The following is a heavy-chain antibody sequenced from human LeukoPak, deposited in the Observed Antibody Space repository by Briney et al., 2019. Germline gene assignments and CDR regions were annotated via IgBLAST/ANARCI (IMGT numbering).Heavy chain of an antibody. V-gene: IGHV4-34*01. CDR1: GGSFRGYY. J-gene: IGHJ4*02. Sequence: SETLSLSCAVYGGSFRGYYWSWIRQPPGKGLEWIGEINHSGSTNYNSSLKSRVTISVDTSKNQFSLKLSSLTAADTAVYYCASEGDIGVAYWGQGTLVTVSS. CDR3: ASEGDIGVAY. D-gene: IGHD2-21*01. CDR2: INHSGST.